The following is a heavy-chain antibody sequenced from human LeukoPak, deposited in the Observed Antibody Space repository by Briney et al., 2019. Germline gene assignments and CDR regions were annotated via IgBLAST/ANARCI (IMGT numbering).Heavy chain of an antibody. CDR2: IYYSGST. CDR3: ARDRGVTRNYYYYYGMDV. Sequence: SETLSLTCTVSGGSISSYYWSWIRQPPGKGLEWIGYIYYSGSTNYNPSLKSRVTISVDKSKNQFSLKLSSVAAADTAVYYCARDRGVTRNYYYYYGMDVWGQGTTVTVSS. CDR1: GGSISSYY. J-gene: IGHJ6*02. V-gene: IGHV4-59*12. D-gene: IGHD3-10*01.